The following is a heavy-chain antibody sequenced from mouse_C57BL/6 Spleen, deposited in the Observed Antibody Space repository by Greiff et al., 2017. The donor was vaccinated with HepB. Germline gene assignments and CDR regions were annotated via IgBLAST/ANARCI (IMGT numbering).Heavy chain of an antibody. V-gene: IGHV5-12*01. D-gene: IGHD3-2*01. CDR2: ISNGGGST. Sequence: EVQVVESGGGLVQPGGSLKLSCAASGFTFSDYYMYWVRQTPEKRLEWVAYISNGGGSTYYPDTVKGRFTISRDNAKNTLYLQMSRLKSEDTAMYYCARLGRQVAWFAYWGQGTLVTVSA. J-gene: IGHJ3*01. CDR3: ARLGRQVAWFAY. CDR1: GFTFSDYY.